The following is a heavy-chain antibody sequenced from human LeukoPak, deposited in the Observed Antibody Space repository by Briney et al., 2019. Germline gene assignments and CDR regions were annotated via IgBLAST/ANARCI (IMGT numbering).Heavy chain of an antibody. CDR3: ARDYGDYEKKDY. Sequence: ASVKVSCKASGYTFTNYAISWVRQAPGQRLEWMGWISAYNGNTNYAQKLQGRVTMTTDTSTNTAYMELRSLRSDDTAVYYCARDYGDYEKKDYWGQGTLVTVSS. D-gene: IGHD4-17*01. V-gene: IGHV1-18*01. CDR1: GYTFTNYA. J-gene: IGHJ4*02. CDR2: ISAYNGNT.